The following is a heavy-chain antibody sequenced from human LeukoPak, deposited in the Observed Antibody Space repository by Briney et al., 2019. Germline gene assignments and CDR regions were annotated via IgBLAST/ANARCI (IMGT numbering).Heavy chain of an antibody. CDR1: GFTFSSYS. Sequence: GGSLRLSCAASGFTFSSYSMNWVRQAPGKGLEWVANIKQDGSGKYYVDSVKGRFTISRDNAKNSLYLQMNSLRAEDTAVYYCARVFPWGSGIDYWGQGTLVTVSS. D-gene: IGHD3-10*01. CDR2: IKQDGSGK. CDR3: ARVFPWGSGIDY. V-gene: IGHV3-7*01. J-gene: IGHJ4*02.